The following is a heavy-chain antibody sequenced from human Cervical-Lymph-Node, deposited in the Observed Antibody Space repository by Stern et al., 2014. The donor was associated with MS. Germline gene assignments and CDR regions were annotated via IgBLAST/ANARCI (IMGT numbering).Heavy chain of an antibody. CDR3: AKDRGMIVVVTYSLEY. CDR1: GFSFTSYG. D-gene: IGHD3-22*01. CDR2: ISSDGSST. J-gene: IGHJ4*02. Sequence: DQLVESGGGVVQPGRSLRLSCVASGFSFTSYGMHWVRQAPGKGLEWLAVISSDGSSTYYADSVKGRLTISRDNSRNTLYLQLNSLRDEDTAVYYCAKDRGMIVVVTYSLEYWGQGTLVTVPS. V-gene: IGHV3-30*18.